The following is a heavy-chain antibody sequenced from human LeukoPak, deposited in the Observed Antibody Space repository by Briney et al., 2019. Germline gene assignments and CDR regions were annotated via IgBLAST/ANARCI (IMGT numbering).Heavy chain of an antibody. J-gene: IGHJ4*02. V-gene: IGHV4-31*03. CDR3: ARRGGSYYVDY. CDR1: GGSISSGGYY. CDR2: IYYSGST. Sequence: PSETLSLTCTVSGGSISSGGYYWSWIRQHPGKGLEWIGYIYYSGSTYYNPSLKSRVTISVDTSKNQFSLKLSSVTAADTAVYYCARRGGSYYVDYWGQGTLVTVSS. D-gene: IGHD1-26*01.